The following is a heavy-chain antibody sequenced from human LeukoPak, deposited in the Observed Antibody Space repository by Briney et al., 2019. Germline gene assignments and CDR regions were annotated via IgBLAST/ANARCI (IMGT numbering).Heavy chain of an antibody. Sequence: SETLSLTCAVYGGSFSGYYWSWIRQPPGKGLEWIGEINHSGSANYNPSLKSRVTISGDTSKNQFSLKLSSVTAADTAVYYCARGLRVDYWGQGTLVTVSS. CDR2: INHSGSA. V-gene: IGHV4-34*01. J-gene: IGHJ4*02. CDR1: GGSFSGYY. CDR3: ARGLRVDY.